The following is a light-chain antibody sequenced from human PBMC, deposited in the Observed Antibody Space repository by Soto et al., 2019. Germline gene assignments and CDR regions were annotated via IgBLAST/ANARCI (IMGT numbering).Light chain of an antibody. Sequence: EIVLTQSPATLSLSPGERATLSCRASQSVSSYLAWYQQKPGQAPRLLIYDASKRATAIQARFSGSGSGTDFTLTISSLETEDFAVYYCQQRSNWPPGTFGGGTKVEIK. CDR2: DAS. CDR1: QSVSSY. CDR3: QQRSNWPPGT. J-gene: IGKJ4*01. V-gene: IGKV3-11*01.